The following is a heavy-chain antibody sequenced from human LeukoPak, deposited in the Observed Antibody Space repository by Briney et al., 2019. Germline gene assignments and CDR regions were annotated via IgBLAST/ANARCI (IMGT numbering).Heavy chain of an antibody. Sequence: QLGGSLRLSCAASGFTFSSYWMSWVRQAPGKGLEWVANIKHDGSEKYYVDSVKGRFTISRDNAKNSLYLQMSSLRVEDTAVYYCARPARASTYYDIPNVWGQGTTVTVSS. CDR2: IKHDGSEK. V-gene: IGHV3-7*01. D-gene: IGHD3-9*01. CDR1: GFTFSSYW. J-gene: IGHJ6*02. CDR3: ARPARASTYYDIPNV.